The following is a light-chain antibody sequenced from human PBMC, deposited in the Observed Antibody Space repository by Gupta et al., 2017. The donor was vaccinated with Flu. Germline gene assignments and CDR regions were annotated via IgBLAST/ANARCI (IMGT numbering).Light chain of an antibody. CDR2: SIS. Sequence: QTVVTQEPSLTVSPGGTVTLTCASNTGAVTSGHYPNWFQQKPGQVPRVLMSSISNKHSWTPARFSGSLFGGKAALTMTGVQFEEEADYYCLPYYGSDHPWVFGGGTKLTVL. V-gene: IGLV7-43*01. J-gene: IGLJ3*02. CDR1: TGAVTSGHY. CDR3: LPYYGSDHPWV.